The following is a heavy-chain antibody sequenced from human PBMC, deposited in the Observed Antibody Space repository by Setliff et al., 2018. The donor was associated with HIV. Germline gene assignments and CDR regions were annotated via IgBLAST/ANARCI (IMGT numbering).Heavy chain of an antibody. V-gene: IGHV4-30-4*08. CDR3: AREGIAVAVLDH. J-gene: IGHJ4*02. CDR1: GASITTDTYY. CDR2: ITYSGSA. Sequence: PSETLSLTCTVSGASITTDTYYWAWIRQPPGKGLEWIGYITYSGSAYYNPSLKSRVTISIDTSNNQISLRLSSVTAADTAVYYCAREGIAVAVLDHWGQGTLVTVSS. D-gene: IGHD6-19*01.